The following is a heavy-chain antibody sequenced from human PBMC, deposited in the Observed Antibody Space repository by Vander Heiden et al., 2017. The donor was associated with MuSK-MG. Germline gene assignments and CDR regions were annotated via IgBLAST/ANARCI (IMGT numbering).Heavy chain of an antibody. CDR2: IIPIFGTA. CDR3: ATLPYYYGSGSYYIDY. D-gene: IGHD3-10*01. J-gene: IGHJ4*02. CDR1: GGTFSSYA. Sequence: QVQLVQSGAEVKKPGSSVKVSCKASGGTFSSYAISWVRQAPGQGLEWMGGIIPIFGTAKYAQKFQGRVTITADESTSTADMELSSMRSEDTAVYYCATLPYYYGSGSYYIDYWGQGTLVTVYS. V-gene: IGHV1-69*01.